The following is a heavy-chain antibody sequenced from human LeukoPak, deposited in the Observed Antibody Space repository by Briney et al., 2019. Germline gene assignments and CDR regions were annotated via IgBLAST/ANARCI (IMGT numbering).Heavy chain of an antibody. D-gene: IGHD3-3*01. V-gene: IGHV1-18*01. CDR3: ARLAVEKRFLEWLLFRVDYFDY. Sequence: ASVKVSCKASGYTFTSYGISWVRQAPGQGLEWMGWISAYNGNTNCAQKLQGRVTMTTDTSTSTAYMELRSLRSDDTAVYYCARLAVEKRFLEWLLFRVDYFDYWGQGTLVTVSS. CDR1: GYTFTSYG. CDR2: ISAYNGNT. J-gene: IGHJ4*02.